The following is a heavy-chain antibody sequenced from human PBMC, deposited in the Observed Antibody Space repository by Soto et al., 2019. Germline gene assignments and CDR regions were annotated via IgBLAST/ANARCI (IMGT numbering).Heavy chain of an antibody. CDR3: TTDGGYYDSSGSLY. CDR2: IKSKTDGGKT. D-gene: IGHD3-22*01. Sequence: GGSMRLSGAASGCTFSNAWMSWVRQTQGKGREWVGRIKSKTDGGKTDYAAPVNGRFTISSDDSNHTLYLQLNSLKTEDTALYYRTTDGGYYDSSGSLYWGQGTLVTVSS. V-gene: IGHV3-15*07. J-gene: IGHJ4*02. CDR1: GCTFSNAW.